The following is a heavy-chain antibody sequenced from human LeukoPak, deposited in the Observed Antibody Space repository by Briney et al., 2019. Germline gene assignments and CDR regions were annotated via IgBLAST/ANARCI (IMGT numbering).Heavy chain of an antibody. J-gene: IGHJ5*02. D-gene: IGHD3-22*01. CDR1: GYTFSSYA. Sequence: GGSLRLSCAASGYTFSSYAMNWVRQAPGKGLEWVAVISYDGSNKYYADSVKGRFTISRDNSKNTLYLQMNSLGAEDTAVYYCARDMIVVVISNWFDPWGQGTLVTVSS. V-gene: IGHV3-30*04. CDR3: ARDMIVVVISNWFDP. CDR2: ISYDGSNK.